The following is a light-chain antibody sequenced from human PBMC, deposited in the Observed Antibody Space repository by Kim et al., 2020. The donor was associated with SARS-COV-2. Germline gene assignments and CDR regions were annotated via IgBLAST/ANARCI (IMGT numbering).Light chain of an antibody. CDR1: SHVLPPYNP. J-gene: IGLJ3*02. CDR3: SSYTSTKLV. Sequence: PGQSTHLPRTGNSHVLPPYNPVSWYTQHPGKAPTLIIYDVTYRPAGISDRFSGSKSGNTASLTISGLQTDDEADYYCSSYTSTKLVFGGGTQLTVL. V-gene: IGLV2-14*03. CDR2: DVT.